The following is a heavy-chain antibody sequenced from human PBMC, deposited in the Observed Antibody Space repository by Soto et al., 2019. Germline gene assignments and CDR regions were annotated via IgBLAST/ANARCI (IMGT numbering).Heavy chain of an antibody. CDR2: ISAYNGNI. V-gene: IGHV1-18*01. J-gene: IGHJ5*02. CDR3: ASAPPGEGAAMFDL. Sequence: QVQLVQSGAEVKKPGASVKVSCKASGYTFSNYGISWVRQAPGQGLEWMGWISAYNGNIKFAQKVQGRVTMTTDTSTSTAYMELRSVRSDDTAVYYCASAPPGEGAAMFDLWGQGTLVTVSS. D-gene: IGHD3-10*01. CDR1: GYTFSNYG.